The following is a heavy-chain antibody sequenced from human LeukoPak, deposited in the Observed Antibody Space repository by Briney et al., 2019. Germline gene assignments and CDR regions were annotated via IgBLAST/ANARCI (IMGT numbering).Heavy chain of an antibody. J-gene: IGHJ4*02. CDR1: GFTFSSYS. Sequence: PGGSLRLSCAASGFTFSSYSINWVRQAPGKGLEWVSYISSSSSTIYYADSVKGRFTISRDNARNSLYLQMNSLRAEDTAVYYCARAHNWKYGTFDYWGQGTLVTVSS. D-gene: IGHD1-7*01. CDR3: ARAHNWKYGTFDY. CDR2: ISSSSSTI. V-gene: IGHV3-48*01.